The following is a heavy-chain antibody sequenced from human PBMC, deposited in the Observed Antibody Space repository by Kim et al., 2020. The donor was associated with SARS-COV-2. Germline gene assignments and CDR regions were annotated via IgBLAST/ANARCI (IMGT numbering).Heavy chain of an antibody. Sequence: GGSLRLSCAASGFTFSSYGKHWVRQAPGKGLEWVAVIWYDGSNKYYADSVKGRFTISRDNSKNTLYLQMNSLRAEVTAVYYCASERGYSGYDTLGAFDYWGQGTLVTVSS. D-gene: IGHD5-12*01. CDR2: IWYDGSNK. V-gene: IGHV3-33*01. J-gene: IGHJ4*02. CDR3: ASERGYSGYDTLGAFDY. CDR1: GFTFSSYG.